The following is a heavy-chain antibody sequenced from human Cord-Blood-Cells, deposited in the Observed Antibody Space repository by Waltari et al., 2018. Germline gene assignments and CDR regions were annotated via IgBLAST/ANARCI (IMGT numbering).Heavy chain of an antibody. CDR2: FEPEDGET. CDR3: ATVAAAGSYYLDY. Sequence: QVQLVQSGAWVKKRGSSGKVSCKVSGYTRTEFSMPWVRKAPGKGLELMVGFEPEDGETIYAQKFQGRVTMTTYTSTDTAYMELSSLRSEDTAVYYCATVAAAGSYYLDYWGQRTLVTVSS. D-gene: IGHD6-13*01. V-gene: IGHV1-24*01. J-gene: IGHJ4*02. CDR1: GYTRTEFS.